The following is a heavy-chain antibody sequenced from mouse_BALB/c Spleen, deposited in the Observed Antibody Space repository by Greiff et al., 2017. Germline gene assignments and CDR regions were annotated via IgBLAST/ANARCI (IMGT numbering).Heavy chain of an antibody. Sequence: QVQLQQSGAELVRPGASVKLSCKASGYSFTSYWMNWVKQRPGQGLEWIGMIHPSDSETRLNQKFKDKATLTVDKSSSTAYMQLSSPTSEDSAVYYWARSVPYYGSSFNWYFDVWGAGTTVTVSS. CDR3: ARSVPYYGSSFNWYFDV. J-gene: IGHJ1*01. CDR2: IHPSDSET. D-gene: IGHD1-1*01. CDR1: GYSFTSYW. V-gene: IGHV1-61*01.